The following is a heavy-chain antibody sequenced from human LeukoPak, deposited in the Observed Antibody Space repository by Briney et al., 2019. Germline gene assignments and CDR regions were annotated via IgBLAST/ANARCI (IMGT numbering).Heavy chain of an antibody. J-gene: IGHJ4*02. D-gene: IGHD3-10*01. Sequence: GGSLRLSCAASGFIVSSSYMSWVRQAPGKGLEWVSLIQTNENTYYADSVTGRFTISRDNSKNTLYLEMNGLRAEDTAVYYCARDSYSRDWGQGTLVTVSS. V-gene: IGHV3-53*01. CDR3: ARDSYSRD. CDR1: GFIVSSSY. CDR2: IQTNENT.